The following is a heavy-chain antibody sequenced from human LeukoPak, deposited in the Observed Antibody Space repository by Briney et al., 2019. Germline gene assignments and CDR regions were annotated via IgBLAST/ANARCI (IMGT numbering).Heavy chain of an antibody. CDR2: IYTSGST. CDR3: ASFSGWYGNAFDI. Sequence: SSETLSLTCTVSGGSISSYYWSWIRQPAGKGLEWIGRIYTSGSTNYSPSLKSRATMSVDTSKNQFSLKLSSVTAADTAVYYCASFSGWYGNAFDIWGQGTMVTVSS. D-gene: IGHD6-19*01. J-gene: IGHJ3*02. V-gene: IGHV4-4*07. CDR1: GGSISSYY.